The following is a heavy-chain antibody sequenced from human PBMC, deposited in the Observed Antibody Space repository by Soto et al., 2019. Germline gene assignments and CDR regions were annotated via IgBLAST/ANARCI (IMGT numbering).Heavy chain of an antibody. CDR1: GFSLSTSGVG. J-gene: IGHJ4*02. CDR2: IYWDDDK. Sequence: GSGPTLVNPTQTLTLTCTFSGFSLSTSGVGVGWIRQPPGKALEWLALIYWDDDKRYSPSLKSRLTITKDTSKNQVVLTMTNMDPVDTATYYCAHAPSYYDFWSGYYKHRKYYFDYWGQGTLVTVSS. CDR3: AHAPSYYDFWSGYYKHRKYYFDY. D-gene: IGHD3-3*01. V-gene: IGHV2-5*02.